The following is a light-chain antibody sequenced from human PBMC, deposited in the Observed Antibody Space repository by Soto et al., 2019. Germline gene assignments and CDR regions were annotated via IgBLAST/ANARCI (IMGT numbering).Light chain of an antibody. V-gene: IGKV1-9*01. CDR2: AAS. J-gene: IGKJ5*01. CDR3: QQVNSYPLT. CDR1: QGISSY. Sequence: QLTQSPSSLSASVGDRVTITCRASQGISSYLAWYQQKPGKAPKLLIYAASTLQSGVPSRFSGSGSGTDFTLTISSLQPEDFATYYCQQVNSYPLTFGQGTRLEIK.